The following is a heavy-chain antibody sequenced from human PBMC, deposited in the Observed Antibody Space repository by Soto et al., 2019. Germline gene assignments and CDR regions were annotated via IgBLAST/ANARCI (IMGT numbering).Heavy chain of an antibody. V-gene: IGHV1-18*04. D-gene: IGHD6-13*01. CDR3: ASNSSWYYYYGMDV. CDR2: ISAYNGNT. J-gene: IGHJ6*02. CDR1: GYTFTSYG. Sequence: ASVKVSCKASGYTFTSYGISWVRQAPGQGLEWMGWISAYNGNTNHAQKLQGRVTMTTDTSTSTAYMELSSLRSEDTAVYYCASNSSWYYYYGMDVWGQGTTVTVSS.